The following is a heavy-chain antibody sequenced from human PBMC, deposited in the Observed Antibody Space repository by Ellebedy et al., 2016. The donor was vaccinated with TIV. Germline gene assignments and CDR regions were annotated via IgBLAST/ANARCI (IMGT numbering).Heavy chain of an antibody. CDR3: ARGRAGGFRGSGSADYFDY. D-gene: IGHD3-10*01. Sequence: ASVKVSCXASGYTFTGYYMHWVRQAPGQGLEWMGWINPNSGGTNYAQKFQGWVTMTRDTSISTAYMELSRLRSDDTAVYYCARGRAGGFRGSGSADYFDYWGQGTLVTVSS. CDR2: INPNSGGT. J-gene: IGHJ4*02. V-gene: IGHV1-2*04. CDR1: GYTFTGYY.